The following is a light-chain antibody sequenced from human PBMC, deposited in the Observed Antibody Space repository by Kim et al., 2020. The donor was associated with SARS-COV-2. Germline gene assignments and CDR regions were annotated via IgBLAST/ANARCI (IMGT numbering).Light chain of an antibody. Sequence: DIQMTQSPSSLSASVGDRVTITCRASQSMSSYLNWYQQKPGKAPKLLIYGASSLQSGVPSRFSGSGSGTDFTLTISSLQPEDFATYYCQQSYSSPRTFGQGTKLEI. CDR2: GAS. CDR1: QSMSSY. V-gene: IGKV1-39*01. CDR3: QQSYSSPRT. J-gene: IGKJ2*01.